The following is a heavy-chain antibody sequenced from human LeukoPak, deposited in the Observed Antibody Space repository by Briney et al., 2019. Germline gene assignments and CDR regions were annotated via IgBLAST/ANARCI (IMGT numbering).Heavy chain of an antibody. CDR3: TPHSGYDSSGYYY. CDR2: IKSKIDGETT. J-gene: IGHJ4*02. Sequence: GGSLRLSCVASGFTFTNAWMSWVRQAPGKGLEWVGRIKSKIDGETTDHAAPVKGRFTISRDDSKNTVHLQMNSLKTEDTAVYYCTPHSGYDSSGYYYWGQGTLVTVSS. CDR1: GFTFTNAW. D-gene: IGHD3-22*01. V-gene: IGHV3-15*01.